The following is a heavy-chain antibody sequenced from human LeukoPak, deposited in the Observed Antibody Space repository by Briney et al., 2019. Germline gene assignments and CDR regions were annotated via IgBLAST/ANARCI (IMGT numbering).Heavy chain of an antibody. Sequence: ASVKVSCKASGYTFTSYYMHWVRQAPGQGLEWMGIINPGGGSTSYAQKFQGRVTMTRDTSTSTVYMELSSLRSEDTAVYYCASSIAVGDYGMDVWGQGTTVTVSS. CDR3: ASSIAVGDYGMDV. V-gene: IGHV1-46*01. CDR1: GYTFTSYY. D-gene: IGHD6-19*01. CDR2: INPGGGST. J-gene: IGHJ6*02.